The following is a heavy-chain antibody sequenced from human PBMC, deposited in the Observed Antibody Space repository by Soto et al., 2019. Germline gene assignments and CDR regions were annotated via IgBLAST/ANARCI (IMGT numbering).Heavy chain of an antibody. D-gene: IGHD3-10*01. J-gene: IGHJ3*02. CDR3: ARDHASGRAAQDATMVRGVNDAFDI. V-gene: IGHV3-33*01. CDR2: IWYDGSNK. Sequence: GGSLRLSCAASGFTFSSYGMHWVRQAPGKGLEWVAVIWYDGSNKYYADSVKGRFTISRDNSKNTLYLQMNSLRAEDTAVYYCARDHASGRAAQDATMVRGVNDAFDIWGQGTMVTVSS. CDR1: GFTFSSYG.